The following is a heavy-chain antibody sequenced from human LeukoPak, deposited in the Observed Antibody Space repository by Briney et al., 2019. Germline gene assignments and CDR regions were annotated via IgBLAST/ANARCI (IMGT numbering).Heavy chain of an antibody. J-gene: IGHJ4*02. CDR2: IWYDGSNK. V-gene: IGHV3-33*01. Sequence: GRSLRLSCAASGFTFSNYGMHWVRQAPGKGLEWVALIWYDGSNKYYADSVKGRFTISRDNSKNTLYLQMNSLRAEDTAVYYCARIRGSSSGTFYNDYWGQGTLVTVSS. CDR3: ARIRGSSSGTFYNDY. CDR1: GFTFSNYG. D-gene: IGHD3-10*01.